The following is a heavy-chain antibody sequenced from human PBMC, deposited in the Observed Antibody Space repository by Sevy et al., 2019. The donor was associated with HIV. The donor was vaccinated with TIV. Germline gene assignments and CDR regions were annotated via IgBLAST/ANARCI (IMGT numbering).Heavy chain of an antibody. V-gene: IGHV3-30*03. Sequence: GGSLRLSCTGSGFSFSYYGIHWVRQAPGKGLEWVAVISYDGSNKYYADSVKGRFTISRDNSKNTLYLQMNTLRAEDTAVYYCARDMGIAVAGTFYYGMDVWGQGTTVTVSS. D-gene: IGHD6-19*01. J-gene: IGHJ6*02. CDR3: ARDMGIAVAGTFYYGMDV. CDR1: GFSFSYYG. CDR2: ISYDGSNK.